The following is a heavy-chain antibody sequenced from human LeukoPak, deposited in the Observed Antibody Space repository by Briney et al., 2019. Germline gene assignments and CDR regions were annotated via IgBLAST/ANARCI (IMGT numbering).Heavy chain of an antibody. D-gene: IGHD3-10*01. CDR2: ISGTGGST. CDR1: GFTFSTYG. J-gene: IGHJ5*02. CDR3: ATDRPYITSWYGCSTP. V-gene: IGHV3-23*01. Sequence: GGSLRLSCAAAGFTFSTYGMSWIRQAPGKGLEWVSAISGTGGSTYYAASVKGRFTISRDNSRNTLYLQMHSLRVEDTAVYYCATDRPYITSWYGCSTPWGQGTLVTVSS.